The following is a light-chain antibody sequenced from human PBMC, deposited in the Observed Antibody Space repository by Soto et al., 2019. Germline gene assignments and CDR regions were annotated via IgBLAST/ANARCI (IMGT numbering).Light chain of an antibody. J-gene: IGKJ1*01. CDR3: QQYNNWPRT. Sequence: EMVMTQSTLARPVSPGERATLSSRASQSVSSNLAWYQQKPGQAPRLLIYGASTRATGIPARFSGSGSGTDFTLTISRLEPEDFAVYYCQQYNNWPRTFCQGTKVDIK. CDR1: QSVSSN. V-gene: IGKV3-15*01. CDR2: GAS.